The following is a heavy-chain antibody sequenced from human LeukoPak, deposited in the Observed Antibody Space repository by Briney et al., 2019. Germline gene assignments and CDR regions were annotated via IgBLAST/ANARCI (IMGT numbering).Heavy chain of an antibody. D-gene: IGHD3-22*01. CDR1: GGTFSSYA. CDR3: ARDIKAGAYYYDSSGYSLFDI. Sequence: ASVKVSCKASGGTFSSYAISWVRQAPGQGLEWMGRIIPILGIANYAQKFQGRVTITADKSTSTAYMELSSLRSEDTAVYYCARDIKAGAYYYDSSGYSLFDIWGQGTMVTVSS. V-gene: IGHV1-69*04. CDR2: IIPILGIA. J-gene: IGHJ3*02.